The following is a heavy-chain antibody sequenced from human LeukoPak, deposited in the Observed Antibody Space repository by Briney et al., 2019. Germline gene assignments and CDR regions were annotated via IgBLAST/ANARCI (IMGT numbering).Heavy chain of an antibody. Sequence: GGSLRLSCAASGFTFDDYTMHWVRQAPGKGLEWVSLISWDGGSTYYADSVKGRFTISRDNSKNSLYLQMNSLRAEDTAVYYCARDGGATSAFDIWGQGTMVTVSS. J-gene: IGHJ3*02. CDR3: ARDGGATSAFDI. CDR1: GFTFDDYT. CDR2: ISWDGGST. D-gene: IGHD1-26*01. V-gene: IGHV3-43*01.